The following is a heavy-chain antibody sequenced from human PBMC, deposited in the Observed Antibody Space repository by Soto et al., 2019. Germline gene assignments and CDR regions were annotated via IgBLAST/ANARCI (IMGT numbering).Heavy chain of an antibody. CDR2: ISGSGDST. V-gene: IGHV3-23*01. D-gene: IGHD1-7*01. J-gene: IGHJ3*02. CDR3: VRRARTATTSWGSFDI. Sequence: GGSLRLSCAASGFSFTNYVMNWVRQTPGKGLEWVSTISGSGDSTYYTDSVTGRFTISRDNSKSTLFLQMNSLRADDTAVYYCVRRARTATTSWGSFDIWGQGTMVTVSS. CDR1: GFSFTNYV.